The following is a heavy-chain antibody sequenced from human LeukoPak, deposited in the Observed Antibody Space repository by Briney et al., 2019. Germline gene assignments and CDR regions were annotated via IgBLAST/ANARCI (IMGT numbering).Heavy chain of an antibody. Sequence: GGSLRLSCAASGFSFRHYWMSWVRQAPGKGLEWVANMYGDGRQKYYVDSVRGRFTISRDNAKNSMYLQMNSLRVEDTAVYYCATDDYGPAGYGGQGTLVTVSS. CDR3: ATDDYGPAGY. V-gene: IGHV3-7*01. CDR1: GFSFRHYW. D-gene: IGHD4-17*01. CDR2: MYGDGRQK. J-gene: IGHJ4*02.